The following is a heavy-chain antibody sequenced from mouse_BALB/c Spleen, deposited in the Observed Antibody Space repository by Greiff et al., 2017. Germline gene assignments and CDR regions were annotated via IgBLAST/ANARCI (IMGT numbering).Heavy chain of an antibody. CDR1: GYAFSSYW. D-gene: IGHD2-2*01. V-gene: IGHV1-80*01. CDR2: IYPGDGDT. J-gene: IGHJ3*01. Sequence: VKLVESGAELVRPGSSVKISCKASGYAFSSYWMNWVKQRPGQGLEWIGQIYPGDGDTNYNGKFKGKATLTADKSSSTAYMQLSSLTSEDSAVYFCARREDDGYAWFAYWGQGTLVTVSA. CDR3: ARREDDGYAWFAY.